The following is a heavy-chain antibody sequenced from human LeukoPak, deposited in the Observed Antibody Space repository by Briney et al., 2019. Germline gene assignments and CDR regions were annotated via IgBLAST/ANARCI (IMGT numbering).Heavy chain of an antibody. V-gene: IGHV3-21*01. Sequence: GGSLRLSCAASGFTFSRYNMNWVRQAPGRGLEWVSSISRTGSYIYYADSVKGRFTISRDNAQNSLYLQMNSLRVEDTAVYYCARVLETDCRGGSCYSGLDYWGQGTLVTVFS. CDR3: ARVLETDCRGGSCYSGLDY. CDR1: GFTFSRYN. CDR2: ISRTGSYI. J-gene: IGHJ4*02. D-gene: IGHD2-15*01.